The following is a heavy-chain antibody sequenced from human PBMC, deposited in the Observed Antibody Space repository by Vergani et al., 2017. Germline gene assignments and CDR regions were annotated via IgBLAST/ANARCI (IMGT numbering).Heavy chain of an antibody. D-gene: IGHD5-24*01. CDR3: ARVRPTTTATIPGAFDI. J-gene: IGHJ3*02. CDR2: IIPIFGTA. Sequence: QVQLVQSGAEVKKPGSSVKVSCKASGGTFSSYAISWVRQAPGQGLEWMGGIIPIFGTANYAQKFQGRVTITADESTSTAYMELSSVTAADTAVYYCARVRPTTTATIPGAFDIWGQGTMVTVSS. V-gene: IGHV1-69*01. CDR1: GGTFSSYA.